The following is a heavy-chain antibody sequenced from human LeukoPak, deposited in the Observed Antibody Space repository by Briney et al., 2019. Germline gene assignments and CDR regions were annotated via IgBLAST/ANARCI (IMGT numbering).Heavy chain of an antibody. D-gene: IGHD4-11*01. J-gene: IGHJ6*03. Sequence: NSGGSLRLSCVASEFTLSEYNMNWVRQAPGKGLEWVSFISSTSTDEKYADSVKGRFSVSRDNAKNSLYLQMNSLRAEDTAVYYCARDRMMTTLYFYYMDVWGKGTTVTVSS. CDR3: ARDRMMTTLYFYYMDV. CDR2: ISSTSTDE. CDR1: EFTLSEYN. V-gene: IGHV3-21*01.